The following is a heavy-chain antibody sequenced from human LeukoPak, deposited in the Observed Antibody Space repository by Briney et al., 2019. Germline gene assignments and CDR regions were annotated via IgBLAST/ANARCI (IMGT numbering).Heavy chain of an antibody. CDR1: GFTFSGYA. CDR2: IFASGSTT. V-gene: IGHV3-NL1*01. CDR3: ARDEKEYQLLLPWDY. D-gene: IGHD2-2*01. J-gene: IGHJ4*02. Sequence: GGSLRLSCAASGFTFSGYAMNWVRQAPGKGLEWVSLIFASGSTTKYADSVKGRFTISRDNSKNTLYLQMNSLRAEDTAVYYCARDEKEYQLLLPWDYWGQGTLVTVSS.